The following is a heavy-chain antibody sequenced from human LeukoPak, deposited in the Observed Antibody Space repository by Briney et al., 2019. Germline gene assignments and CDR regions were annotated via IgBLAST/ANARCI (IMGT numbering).Heavy chain of an antibody. CDR1: GFSVSANY. Sequence: GGSLRLSCTASGFSVSANYMSWVRQAPGKGLEWVSVIHNGGDTYYADSVKGRFTISRDNSKNTLYLQMNSLRAEDTAVYYCARERYCSGASCPNSNRYFDFWGQGTQVTVSS. D-gene: IGHD2-15*01. CDR2: IHNGGDT. CDR3: ARERYCSGASCPNSNRYFDF. V-gene: IGHV3-66*02. J-gene: IGHJ4*02.